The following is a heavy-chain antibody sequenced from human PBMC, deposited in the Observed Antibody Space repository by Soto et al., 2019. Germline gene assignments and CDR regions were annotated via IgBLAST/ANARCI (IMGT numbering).Heavy chain of an antibody. Sequence: ASVKVSCKASGYTFTSYGISWVRQAPGQGLEWMGWISAYNGNTNYAQKLQGRVTMTTDTSTSTAYMELRSLRSDDTAVYYCARTDIVLVPAALLDAFDIWGQGTMVTVSS. CDR3: ARTDIVLVPAALLDAFDI. D-gene: IGHD2-2*01. V-gene: IGHV1-18*01. CDR2: ISAYNGNT. J-gene: IGHJ3*02. CDR1: GYTFTSYG.